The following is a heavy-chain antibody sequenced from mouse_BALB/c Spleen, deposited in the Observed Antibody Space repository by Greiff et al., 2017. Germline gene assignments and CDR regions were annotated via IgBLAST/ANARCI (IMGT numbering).Heavy chain of an antibody. CDR2: ISSGSSTI. V-gene: IGHV5-17*02. CDR3: ARFHYNGDEDMDY. CDR1: GFTFSSFG. Sequence: VQLKESGGGLVQPGGSRKLSCAASGFTFSSFGMHWVRQAPEKGLEWVAYISSGSSTIYYADTVKGRFTISRDNPKNTLFLQMTSLRSEDTAMYDCARFHYNGDEDMDYWGQGTAVTVSS. D-gene: IGHD1-2*01. J-gene: IGHJ4*01.